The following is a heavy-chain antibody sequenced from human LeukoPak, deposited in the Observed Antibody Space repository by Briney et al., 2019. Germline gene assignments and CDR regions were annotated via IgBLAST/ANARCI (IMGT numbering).Heavy chain of an antibody. CDR2: IYYSGST. V-gene: IGHV4-31*03. CDR1: GGSISSGGYY. Sequence: SETLSLTCTVSGGSISSGGYYWSWIRQHPGKGLEWIGYIYYSGSTYYNPSLKSRVTISVDASKNQFSLKLSSVTAADTAVYYCARQVITLGGVIVSDYWGQGTLVTVSS. CDR3: ARQVITLGGVIVSDY. J-gene: IGHJ4*02. D-gene: IGHD3-16*02.